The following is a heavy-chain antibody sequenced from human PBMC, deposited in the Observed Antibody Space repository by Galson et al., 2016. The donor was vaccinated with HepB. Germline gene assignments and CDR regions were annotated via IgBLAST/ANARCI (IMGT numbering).Heavy chain of an antibody. J-gene: IGHJ3*02. CDR1: GGSLSTSSYY. D-gene: IGHD2/OR15-2a*01. CDR2: VFYSGTT. CDR3: VRFNYGEYAEYFDI. V-gene: IGHV4-39*01. Sequence: SETLSLTCTVSGGSLSTSSYYWGWIHQPPGKGLEWIGNVFYSGTTSYNPSLKSRVTISVDASKNQFSLKLSSVTAADTAIYYCVRFNYGEYAEYFDIWGQGTRVTVSS.